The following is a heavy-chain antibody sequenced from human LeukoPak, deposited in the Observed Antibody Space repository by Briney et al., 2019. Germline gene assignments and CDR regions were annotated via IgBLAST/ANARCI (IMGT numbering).Heavy chain of an antibody. CDR1: GFTFSSYA. CDR3: AKGPWLAYPYYFDY. J-gene: IGHJ4*02. Sequence: PGGSLRLSCAASGFTFSSYAMSWLRQAPGKGLEGVSAISGSGGNTYFADSVKGRFTISRDNSKNTLYLQMNSLRAEDTAVYYCAKGPWLAYPYYFDYWGQGTLVTVSS. V-gene: IGHV3-23*01. CDR2: ISGSGGNT. D-gene: IGHD6-19*01.